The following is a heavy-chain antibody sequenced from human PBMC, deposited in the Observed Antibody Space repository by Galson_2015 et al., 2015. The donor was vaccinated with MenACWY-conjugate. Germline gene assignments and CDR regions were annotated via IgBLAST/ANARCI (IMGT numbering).Heavy chain of an antibody. CDR1: GFTFSSYA. J-gene: IGHJ4*02. CDR3: AKGAYYDFWSGYYPYFDY. CDR2: ISGSGGST. V-gene: IGHV3-23*01. Sequence: SLRLSCAASGFTFSSYAMSWVRQAPGKGLEWVSAISGSGGSTYYADSVKGRFTISRDNSKNTLYLRMNSLRAEDTAVYYCAKGAYYDFWSGYYPYFDYWGQGTLVTVSS. D-gene: IGHD3-3*01.